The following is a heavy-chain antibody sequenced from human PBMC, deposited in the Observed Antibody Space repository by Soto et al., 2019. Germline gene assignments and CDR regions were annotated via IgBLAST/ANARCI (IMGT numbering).Heavy chain of an antibody. V-gene: IGHV4-30-2*01. CDR1: GGSISSGGYS. CDR3: ASAGGLGAVAVDS. CDR2: IYHSGSP. Sequence: QLQLQESGSGLVKPSQTLSLTCAVSGGSISSGGYSWSWIRQPPGKGLEWIGYIYHSGSPYYNPSLKSRVTISVDRSKNQCSLKLSSVTAADTAVYYCASAGGLGAVAVDSWGQGTLVTVSS. J-gene: IGHJ4*02. D-gene: IGHD6-19*01.